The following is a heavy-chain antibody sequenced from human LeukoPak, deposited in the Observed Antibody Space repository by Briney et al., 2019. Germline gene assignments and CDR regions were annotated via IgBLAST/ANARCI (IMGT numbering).Heavy chain of an antibody. CDR3: ARGRYFDWLLFSVGAFDI. CDR2: ISAYNGNT. Sequence: ASVKVSCKASGYTFTSYGISWVRQVPGQGLEWMGWISAYNGNTNYAQKLQGKVTMTTDTSTSTAYMELRSLRSDDTAVYYCARGRYFDWLLFSVGAFDIWGQGTMVTVSS. CDR1: GYTFTSYG. D-gene: IGHD3-9*01. J-gene: IGHJ3*02. V-gene: IGHV1-18*04.